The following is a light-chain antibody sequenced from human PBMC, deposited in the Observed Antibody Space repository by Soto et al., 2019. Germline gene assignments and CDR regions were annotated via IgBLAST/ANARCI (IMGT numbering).Light chain of an antibody. CDR1: QSVSSY. Sequence: EIVLTQSPATLSLSPGERATLSCRASQSVSSYLAWYQQKPGQAPRLLIYDASNRATGIPARFSGSGSGTDFTLPISSLEPEDFAVYYCQHRINWPWTFGQGTKVEIK. V-gene: IGKV3-11*01. CDR2: DAS. CDR3: QHRINWPWT. J-gene: IGKJ1*01.